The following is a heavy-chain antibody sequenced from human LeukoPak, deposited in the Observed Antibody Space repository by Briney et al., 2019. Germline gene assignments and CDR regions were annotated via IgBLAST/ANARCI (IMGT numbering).Heavy chain of an antibody. CDR1: GLTFDDYA. Sequence: GRSLRLSCAASGLTFDDYAMHWVRQGPGKGLEWVSSISWNSGSIDYADSVKGRFTISRDNAKNSLYLEMNSLRAEDTALYYCAKGTRLWFGELFEAVFDYWGQGTLVTVSS. D-gene: IGHD3-10*01. J-gene: IGHJ4*02. CDR3: AKGTRLWFGELFEAVFDY. CDR2: ISWNSGSI. V-gene: IGHV3-9*01.